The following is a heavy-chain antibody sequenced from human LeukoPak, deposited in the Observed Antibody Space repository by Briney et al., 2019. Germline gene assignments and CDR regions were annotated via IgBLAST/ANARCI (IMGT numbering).Heavy chain of an antibody. V-gene: IGHV3-30-3*01. CDR1: GFTFSSYA. CDR2: ISYDGSNK. J-gene: IGHJ4*02. CDR3: AREGMYYDILTGYPLWEY. Sequence: PGRSLRLSCAASGFTFSSYAMHWVRQAPGKGLEWVAVISYDGSNKYYADSVKGRFTISRDNFKNTLYLQMNSLRAEDTAVYYCAREGMYYDILTGYPLWEYWGQGTLVTVSS. D-gene: IGHD3-9*01.